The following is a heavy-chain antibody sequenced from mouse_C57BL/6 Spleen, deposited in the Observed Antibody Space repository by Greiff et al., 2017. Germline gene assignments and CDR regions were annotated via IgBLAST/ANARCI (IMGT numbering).Heavy chain of an antibody. J-gene: IGHJ4*01. CDR2: INPSSGYT. Sequence: QVQLQQSGAELAKPGASVKLSCKASGYTFTSYWMHWVKQRPGQGLEWIGYINPSSGYTKYNQKFKDKATLTADKSSSSAYMQLSSLTYEDSAVYYCANTYYSNLYYAMDYWGQGTSVTVSS. D-gene: IGHD2-5*01. CDR1: GYTFTSYW. CDR3: ANTYYSNLYYAMDY. V-gene: IGHV1-7*01.